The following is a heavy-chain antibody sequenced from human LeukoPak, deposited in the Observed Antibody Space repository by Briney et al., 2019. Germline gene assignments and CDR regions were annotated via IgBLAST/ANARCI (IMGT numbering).Heavy chain of an antibody. CDR1: GFTFSSYA. J-gene: IGHJ5*01. CDR2: IRANGGGT. Sequence: GGSLTLSCAASGFTFSSYAMTWVRQAPGKGLEWVSTIRANGGGTHYAESLRGRFTISRDNSKSTVYLQMNSLSAEDTAIYYCSKGQELDDGVFESWGRGTLGTASS. D-gene: IGHD1-1*01. CDR3: SKGQELDDGVFES. V-gene: IGHV3-23*01.